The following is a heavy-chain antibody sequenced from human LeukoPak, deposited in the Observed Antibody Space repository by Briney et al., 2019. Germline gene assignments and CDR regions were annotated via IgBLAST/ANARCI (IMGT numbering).Heavy chain of an antibody. CDR3: ARHATVVAPFDY. CDR2: IYYSGST. D-gene: IGHD3-22*01. Sequence: PSETLSLTCAVSGGSMSSYYWSWIRQPPGKGLEWIGYIYYSGSTNYSPSLKSRVTISVDTPKNKFSLKLSSVTAADTAVYYCARHATVVAPFDYWGQGTLVTVSS. V-gene: IGHV4-59*08. J-gene: IGHJ4*02. CDR1: GGSMSSYY.